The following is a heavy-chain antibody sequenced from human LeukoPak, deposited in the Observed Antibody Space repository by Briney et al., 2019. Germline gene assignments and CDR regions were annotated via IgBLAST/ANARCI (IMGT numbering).Heavy chain of an antibody. J-gene: IGHJ6*02. D-gene: IGHD6-19*01. CDR2: IYSGGST. V-gene: IGHV3-53*01. CDR1: GFTVSSNY. Sequence: PGGSPRLSCAASGFTVSSNYMSWVRQAPGKGLEWVSVIYSGGSTYYADSVKGRFTISRDNSKNTLYLQMNSLRAEDTAVYYCARSSSGWFHYGMDVWGQGTTVTVSS. CDR3: ARSSSGWFHYGMDV.